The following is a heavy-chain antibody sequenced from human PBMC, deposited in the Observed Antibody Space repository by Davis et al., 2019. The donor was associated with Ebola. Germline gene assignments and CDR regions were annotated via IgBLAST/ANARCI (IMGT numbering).Heavy chain of an antibody. V-gene: IGHV4-59*01. J-gene: IGHJ6*02. D-gene: IGHD3-3*01. CDR2: IYYSGST. Sequence: ESLKISCAASGFTFSNAWMNWIRQPPGKGLEWIGYIYYSGSTNYNPSLKSRVTIPVDTSKNQFSLKLSSVTAADTAVYYCARDHGFTIFGYGMDVWGQGTTVTVSS. CDR3: ARDHGFTIFGYGMDV. CDR1: GFTFSNAW.